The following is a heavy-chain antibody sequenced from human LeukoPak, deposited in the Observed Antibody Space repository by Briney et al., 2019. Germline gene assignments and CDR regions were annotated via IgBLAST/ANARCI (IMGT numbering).Heavy chain of an antibody. J-gene: IGHJ4*02. D-gene: IGHD3-10*01. CDR3: ARDSGGASFDY. CDR2: TYYRSKWYN. V-gene: IGHV6-1*01. CDR1: GDSVSSNSAA. Sequence: HSQTLSLTCAISGDSVSSNSAAWHWIRQSPSRGLGWLGRTYYRSKWYNDYAVSVKSRITINPDTSKNQFSLQLNSVTAADTAEYYCARDSGGASFDYWGQGTLVTVSS.